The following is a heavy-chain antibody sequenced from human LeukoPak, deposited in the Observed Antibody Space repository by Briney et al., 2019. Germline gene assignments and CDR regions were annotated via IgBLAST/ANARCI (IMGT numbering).Heavy chain of an antibody. CDR3: ARARGYNWNYSFDY. D-gene: IGHD1-7*01. Sequence: SETLSLTCTVSGGSISSGDYYWSWIRQPPGKGLEWIGYIYYSGSTYYNPSLKSRVTVSVDTSKNQFSLKLSSVTAADTAVYYCARARGYNWNYSFDYWGQGTLVTVSS. V-gene: IGHV4-30-4*08. CDR2: IYYSGST. J-gene: IGHJ4*02. CDR1: GGSISSGDYY.